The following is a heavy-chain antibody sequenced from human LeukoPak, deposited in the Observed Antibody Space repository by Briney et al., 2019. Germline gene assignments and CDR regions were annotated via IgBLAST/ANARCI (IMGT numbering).Heavy chain of an antibody. V-gene: IGHV3-11*06. J-gene: IGHJ6*04. CDR1: GFTFSDYY. CDR2: ISSSSSYT. Sequence: PGGSLRLSCAASGFTFSDYYMSWIRQAPGKGLEWVSYISSSSSYTNYADSVKGRFTISRDNAKNSLFLQVNSLRAEDTAVYYCARSLAYYDILTGYYYYYYYGMDVWGKGTTVTVS. CDR3: ARSLAYYDILTGYYYYYYYGMDV. D-gene: IGHD3-9*01.